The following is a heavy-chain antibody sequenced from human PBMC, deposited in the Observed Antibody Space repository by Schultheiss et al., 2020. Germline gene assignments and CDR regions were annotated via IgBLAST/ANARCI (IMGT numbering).Heavy chain of an antibody. CDR3: AKCSSYGYAGQVNWFDP. D-gene: IGHD5-18*01. V-gene: IGHV3-23*01. CDR1: GFTFSSYA. CDR2: ISGSGGST. Sequence: GESLKISCAASGFTFSSYAMSWVRQAPGKGLEWVSAISGSGGSTYYADSVKGRFTISRDNSKNTLYLQMNSLRAEDTAVYYCAKCSSYGYAGQVNWFDPWGQGTLVTGSS. J-gene: IGHJ5*02.